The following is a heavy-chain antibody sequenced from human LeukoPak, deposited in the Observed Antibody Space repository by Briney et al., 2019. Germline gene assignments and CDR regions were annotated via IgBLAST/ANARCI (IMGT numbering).Heavy chain of an antibody. D-gene: IGHD3-16*01. J-gene: IGHJ4*02. CDR1: GGSISGYY. CDR2: IYYGGST. Sequence: SETLSLTCTVSGGSISGYYWSWIRQPPGKGLEWIGYIYYGGSTNYNPSLKSRLTISVDTSKNQFSPRLSSATAADTAVYYCARENSITRSSDYWGQGTLVTVSS. V-gene: IGHV4-59*01. CDR3: ARENSITRSSDY.